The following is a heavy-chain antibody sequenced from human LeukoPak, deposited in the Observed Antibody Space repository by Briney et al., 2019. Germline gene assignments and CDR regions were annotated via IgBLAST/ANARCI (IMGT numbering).Heavy chain of an antibody. V-gene: IGHV4-38-2*01. CDR1: GYSIISGYY. D-gene: IGHD2-15*01. CDR3: ARRSYCSGGDCYSIDAFDI. Sequence: SETLSLTCAVSGYSIISGYYWGWIRQPPGKGLEWIGSIDHRGTTYYNPSLKSRVTISVDTSKNQFSLKLTSVTAADTAVFYCARRSYCSGGDCYSIDAFDIWGEGPMVSVSS. CDR2: IDHRGTT. J-gene: IGHJ3*02.